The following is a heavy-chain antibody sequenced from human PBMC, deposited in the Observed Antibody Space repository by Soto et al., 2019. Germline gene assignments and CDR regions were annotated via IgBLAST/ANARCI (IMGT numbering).Heavy chain of an antibody. CDR3: ARALGAAAVYGMDV. J-gene: IGHJ6*02. V-gene: IGHV4-4*07. CDR1: GGSVSSYF. D-gene: IGHD6-13*01. Sequence: SETLSLSCTVSGGSVSSYFWSWIRQPAGKGLEWIGRIYTSGSTNYNPSLKSRVTMSVDTSKNQFSLKLSSVTAADTAVYYCARALGAAAVYGMDVWGQGTTVTVSS. CDR2: IYTSGST.